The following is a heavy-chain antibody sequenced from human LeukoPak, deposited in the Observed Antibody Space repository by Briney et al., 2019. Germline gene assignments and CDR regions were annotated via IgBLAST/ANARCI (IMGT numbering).Heavy chain of an antibody. J-gene: IGHJ4*02. CDR2: INTSGST. Sequence: PPETLSLTCTVSDGSISSYYWTWIRQPAGKGLEWIGRINTSGSTNFNPSLNSRVTMSVDTSKNHFSLKLSSVTAADTALYYCASGYSNSRFDYWGQGTLVTVSS. CDR1: DGSISSYY. CDR3: ASGYSNSRFDY. D-gene: IGHD4-11*01. V-gene: IGHV4-4*07.